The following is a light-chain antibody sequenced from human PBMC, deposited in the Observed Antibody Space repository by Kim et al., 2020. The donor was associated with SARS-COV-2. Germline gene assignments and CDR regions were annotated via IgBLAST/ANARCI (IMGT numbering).Light chain of an antibody. Sequence: ANQLTQSPSSLSASVGDTVIITCRASQGISSALAWYQKKPGKAPKLLIYDASSLESGVPARFSGSGSGTEFTLSISSLQPEDFATYYCQQFGSFLITFGQGTRLEIK. CDR1: QGISSA. V-gene: IGKV1-13*02. CDR3: QQFGSFLIT. J-gene: IGKJ5*01. CDR2: DAS.